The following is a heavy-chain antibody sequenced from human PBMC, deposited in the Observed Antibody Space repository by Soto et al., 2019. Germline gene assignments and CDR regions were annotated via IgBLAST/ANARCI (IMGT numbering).Heavy chain of an antibody. D-gene: IGHD6-6*01. V-gene: IGHV3-30*18. Sequence: PGGSVRLSCAASGFTFSSYAMSWVRQAPGKGLEWVAVISYDGSNKYYADSVKGRFTISRDNSKNTLYLQMNSLRAEDTAVYYCAKDIGIAARPGDAFDIWGQGTMVTVSS. CDR3: AKDIGIAARPGDAFDI. J-gene: IGHJ3*02. CDR2: ISYDGSNK. CDR1: GFTFSSYA.